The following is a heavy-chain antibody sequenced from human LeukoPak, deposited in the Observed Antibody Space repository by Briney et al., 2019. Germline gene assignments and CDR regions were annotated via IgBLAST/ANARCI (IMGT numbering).Heavy chain of an antibody. Sequence: GGSLRLSCAASGFTFNNYWMDWVRQGPGKGLIWVSRIGPDGTGADYADSVKGRFTISRDNANASVFLKLSSLRAEDTGVYYCARAEVEGSWSTFHYFYGMDVWGQGTTVTVSS. V-gene: IGHV3-74*01. CDR3: ARAEVEGSWSTFHYFYGMDV. CDR1: GFTFNNYW. CDR2: IGPDGTGA. D-gene: IGHD6-13*01. J-gene: IGHJ6*02.